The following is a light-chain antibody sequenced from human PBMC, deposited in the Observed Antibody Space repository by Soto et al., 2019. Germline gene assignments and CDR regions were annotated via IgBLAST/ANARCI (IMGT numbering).Light chain of an antibody. V-gene: IGKV3-20*01. Sequence: ETVLTQSPGTLSLSPGERAILSCRASQSVSSNYLAWYQHIPGQAPRLLIYGASTRATGIPDRFSGSGSGTDFTLTISRLEPEAFAVYYCQQFDRSLPSWTFGQGTKVE. CDR2: GAS. CDR3: QQFDRSLPSWT. CDR1: QSVSSNY. J-gene: IGKJ1*01.